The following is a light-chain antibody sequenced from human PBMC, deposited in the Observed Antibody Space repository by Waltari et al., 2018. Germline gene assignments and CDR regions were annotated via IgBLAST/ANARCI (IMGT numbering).Light chain of an antibody. CDR1: SNDVGAYKF. CDR3: CSYAGGYTWA. CDR2: DVS. Sequence: QSALTQPRSVSGSPGQSVTISCTGTSNDVGAYKFVSWYQHHPGKAPKLMMYDVSKRPAGVPDRLSDSKSGNPASLTISGLQAEDEADYYCCSYAGGYTWACGGGTKLTVL. J-gene: IGLJ3*02. V-gene: IGLV2-11*01.